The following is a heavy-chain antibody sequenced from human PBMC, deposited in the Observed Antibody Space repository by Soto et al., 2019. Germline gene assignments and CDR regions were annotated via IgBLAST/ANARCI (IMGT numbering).Heavy chain of an antibody. CDR2: ISGSGGST. Sequence: EVQLLESGGGLVQPGGSLRLSCAASGFTFGSFALAWAPQAPGKGLGWVPAISGSGGSTYYADSVKGRFTISRDNSKNTLYLQMNSLRAEDTAVYYCAKDLQGYYDSSAHTPVDYWGQGTLVTVSS. D-gene: IGHD3-22*01. CDR3: AKDLQGYYDSSAHTPVDY. J-gene: IGHJ4*02. CDR1: GFTFGSFA. V-gene: IGHV3-23*01.